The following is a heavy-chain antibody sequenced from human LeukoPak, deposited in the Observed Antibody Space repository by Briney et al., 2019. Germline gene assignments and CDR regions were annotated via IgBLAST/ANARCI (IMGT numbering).Heavy chain of an antibody. CDR2: IYTSGST. CDR1: GGSISSYY. J-gene: IGHJ4*02. CDR3: ARAGIAASGVVFDY. D-gene: IGHD6-13*01. V-gene: IGHV4-4*07. Sequence: TSETLSLTCTLSGGSISSYYWSWIRQPAGKGLEWIGRIYTSGSTNYNPSLKSRVTMSVDTSKNQFSLKLSSVTAADTAVYYCARAGIAASGVVFDYWGQGTLVTVSS.